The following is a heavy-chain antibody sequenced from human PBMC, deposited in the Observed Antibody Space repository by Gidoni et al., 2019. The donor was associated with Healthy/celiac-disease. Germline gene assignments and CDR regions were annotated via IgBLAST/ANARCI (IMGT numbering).Heavy chain of an antibody. CDR3: ARDPDIAAAGTPGWFDP. Sequence: QVQLVQSGAEVKKPGASVKVSCKASGYTFTSYYMHWVRQAPGQGLEWMGIINPSGGSTSYAQKFQGRVTMTRDTSTSTVYMELSSLRSEDTAVYYCARDPDIAAAGTPGWFDPWGQGTLVTVSS. J-gene: IGHJ5*02. V-gene: IGHV1-46*01. CDR1: GYTFTSYY. D-gene: IGHD6-13*01. CDR2: INPSGGST.